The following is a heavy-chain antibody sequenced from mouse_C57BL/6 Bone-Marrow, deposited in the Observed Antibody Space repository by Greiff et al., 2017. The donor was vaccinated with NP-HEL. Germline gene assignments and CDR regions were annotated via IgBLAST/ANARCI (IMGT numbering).Heavy chain of an antibody. Sequence: QVTLKESGPGILQPSQTLSLTCSFSGFSLSTFGMGVGWIRQPSGKGLEWLAHIWWDDDKYYNPALKSRHTISKDTSKNQVFLKIANVDTADTATYYCARTYYYGSSYWYFDVWGTGTTVTVSS. CDR3: ARTYYYGSSYWYFDV. CDR2: IWWDDDK. J-gene: IGHJ1*03. D-gene: IGHD1-1*01. V-gene: IGHV8-8*01. CDR1: GFSLSTFGMG.